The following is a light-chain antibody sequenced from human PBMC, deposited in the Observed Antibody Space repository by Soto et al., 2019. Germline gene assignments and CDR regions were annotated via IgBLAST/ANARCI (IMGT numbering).Light chain of an antibody. CDR2: DAS. J-gene: IGKJ1*01. V-gene: IGKV1-39*01. Sequence: IQLTQSPSSLSASVGERVTITCRASQGISSYLGWYQQKPGKAPNLLIYDASTLHSGVPSRFSGGGSGTDFTLTISSLQPEDFATYYCQQTYKTPRTFGQGTKVDIK. CDR1: QGISSY. CDR3: QQTYKTPRT.